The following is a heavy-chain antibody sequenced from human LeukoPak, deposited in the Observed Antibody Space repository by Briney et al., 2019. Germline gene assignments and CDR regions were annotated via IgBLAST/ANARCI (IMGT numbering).Heavy chain of an antibody. CDR1: GGSISSSSHY. CDR3: ARVTPYCSRTSCYDY. D-gene: IGHD2-2*01. J-gene: IGHJ4*02. CDR2: IYYSGST. V-gene: IGHV4-39*07. Sequence: SETLSLTCTVSGGSISSSSHYWGWIRQPPGKGLDWIGSIYYSGSTYYNPSLMSRVTISVDTSKNQFSLKLSSVTAADTAVYYCARVTPYCSRTSCYDYWGQGTLVTVSS.